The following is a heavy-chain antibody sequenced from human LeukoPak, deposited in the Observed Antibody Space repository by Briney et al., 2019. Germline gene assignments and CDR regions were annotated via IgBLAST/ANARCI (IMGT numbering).Heavy chain of an antibody. CDR1: GFTFSSYA. CDR2: ISYDGSNK. V-gene: IGHV3-30*04. J-gene: IGHJ4*02. Sequence: GRSLRLSCVASGFTFSSYAMHWVRQAPGKGLEWVAVISYDGSNKYYADSVKGRFTISRDNSKNTLYLQMNSLGAEDTAVYYCARSDCSSTSCYVRDLDYWGQGTLVTVSS. CDR3: ARSDCSSTSCYVRDLDY. D-gene: IGHD2-2*01.